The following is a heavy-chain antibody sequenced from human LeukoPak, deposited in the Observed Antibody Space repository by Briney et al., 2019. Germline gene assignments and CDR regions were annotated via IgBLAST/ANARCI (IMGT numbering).Heavy chain of an antibody. J-gene: IGHJ4*02. CDR1: GFALGDFA. CDR2: IKTKLYGGTT. CDR3: TRDHRDDWNPGYYFDY. D-gene: IGHD1-1*01. V-gene: IGHV3-49*04. Sequence: GRSLRLSCTASGFALGDFAMNWVRQAPGKGLEWVGFIKTKLYGGTTEYAASVKGRFTISRDDSKAIAYLQMNSLKTEDTAVYYCTRDHRDDWNPGYYFDYWGQGTLVTVSS.